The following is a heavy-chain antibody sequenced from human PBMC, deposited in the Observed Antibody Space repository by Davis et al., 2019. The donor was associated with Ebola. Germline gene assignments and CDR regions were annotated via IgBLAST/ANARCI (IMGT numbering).Heavy chain of an antibody. CDR2: INPSGGST. CDR1: GYTFTTYY. D-gene: IGHD1-26*01. Sequence: ASVKVSCKASGYTFTTYYMHWVRQAPGQGLEWMGIINPSGGSTSYAQKFQGRVTMTRDTSTSTVYMELSSLRSEDTAVYYCARDGTLDAFDIWGQGTMVTVSS. J-gene: IGHJ3*02. V-gene: IGHV1-46*01. CDR3: ARDGTLDAFDI.